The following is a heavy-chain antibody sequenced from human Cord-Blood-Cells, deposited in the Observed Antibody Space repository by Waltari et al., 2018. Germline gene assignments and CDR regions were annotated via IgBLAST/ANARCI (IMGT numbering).Heavy chain of an antibody. J-gene: IGHJ3*02. CDR3: ARAWTVVTAFDI. D-gene: IGHD2-15*01. CDR2: INHSGST. CDR1: GGSFSGYY. Sequence: QVQLQQWGAGLLKPSETLSLNCAVYGGSFSGYYWSWIRQPPGKGLEWIGEINHSGSTNYNPSLKSRVTISVDTSKNQFSLKLSSVTAADTAVYYCARAWTVVTAFDIWGQGTMVTVSS. V-gene: IGHV4-34*01.